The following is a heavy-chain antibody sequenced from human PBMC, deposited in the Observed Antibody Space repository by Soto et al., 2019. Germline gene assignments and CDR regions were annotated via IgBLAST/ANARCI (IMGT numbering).Heavy chain of an antibody. V-gene: IGHV1-2*02. Sequence: QVQLVQSGAEVKKPGASVKVSCMATGYSFTGYYIHWVRQAPGQGLERMGWINPDSGATNYAQKFQGRVAMTRDTSISTAYLELNRLKSDDTAVYYCARDLRGLLDYFDYWGQGILVTVSS. CDR3: ARDLRGLLDYFDY. CDR2: INPDSGAT. CDR1: GYSFTGYY. D-gene: IGHD2-15*01. J-gene: IGHJ4*02.